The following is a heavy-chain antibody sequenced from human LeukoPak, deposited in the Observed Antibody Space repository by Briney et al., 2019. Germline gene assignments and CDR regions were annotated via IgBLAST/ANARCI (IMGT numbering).Heavy chain of an antibody. CDR1: GGSFSGYY. Sequence: SETLSLTCAVYGGSFSGYYWSWIHQPPGKGLEWIGEINHSGSTNYNPSLKSRVTISVDTSKNQFSLKLSCVTAADTAVYYCARLKDNWNDGAFDIWGQGTMVTVSS. V-gene: IGHV4-34*01. J-gene: IGHJ3*02. CDR3: ARLKDNWNDGAFDI. CDR2: INHSGST. D-gene: IGHD1-20*01.